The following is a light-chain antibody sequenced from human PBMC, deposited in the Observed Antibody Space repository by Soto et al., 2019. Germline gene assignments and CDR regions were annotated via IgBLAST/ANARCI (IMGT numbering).Light chain of an antibody. Sequence: DIQMTQSPSSVSASVGDRVTITCRASQGIDNWLAWFQQKPGEAPKLLVYGTSSLQSGVPSRFSGSGSGTDFTLTISSLQPEDVATYYCQKYDSGIRTFGGGTTVEIK. CDR1: QGIDNW. J-gene: IGKJ4*01. V-gene: IGKV1D-12*01. CDR3: QKYDSGIRT. CDR2: GTS.